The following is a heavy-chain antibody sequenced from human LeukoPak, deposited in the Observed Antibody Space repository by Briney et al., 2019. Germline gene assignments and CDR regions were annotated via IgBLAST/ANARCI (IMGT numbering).Heavy chain of an antibody. V-gene: IGHV3-53*01. D-gene: IGHD4-17*01. CDR2: IYSDGTT. CDR3: ARVPDGDYTPAY. Sequence: TGGSLRLSCAASGFTVSSNYMSWVRQARGRGLEWVSVIYSDGTTYYADAGKGRFTISRDNSKNTLYLQINRLRAQDPAVYYRARVPDGDYTPAYRGQGSLVTGSS. J-gene: IGHJ4*02. CDR1: GFTVSSNY.